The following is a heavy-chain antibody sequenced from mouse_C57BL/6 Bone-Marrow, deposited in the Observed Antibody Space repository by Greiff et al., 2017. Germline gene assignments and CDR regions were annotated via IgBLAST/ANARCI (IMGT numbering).Heavy chain of an antibody. CDR3: VRHEGYGVFDY. J-gene: IGHJ2*01. CDR2: IRSKSNNYAT. CDR1: GFSFNTYA. Sequence: EVQLVESGGGLVQPKGSLKLSCAASGFSFNTYAMNWVRQAPGKGLEWVARIRSKSNNYATYYADSVKDRFTISRDDSESMLYLQMNNLKTEDTAMYYCVRHEGYGVFDYWGQGTTLTVSS. D-gene: IGHD1-1*01. V-gene: IGHV10-1*01.